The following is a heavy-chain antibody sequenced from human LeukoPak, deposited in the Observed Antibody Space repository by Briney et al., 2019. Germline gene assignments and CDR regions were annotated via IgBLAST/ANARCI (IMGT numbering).Heavy chain of an antibody. J-gene: IGHJ3*02. D-gene: IGHD4-17*01. V-gene: IGHV3-30*18. CDR3: AKDRYGDYADDAFDI. CDR2: ISYDGSNK. Sequence: PGGSLRLSCAASGFTFSSYGMHWVRQAPGKGLEWVAVISYDGSNKYYADSVKGRFTISRDNSKNTLYLQMNSLRAEDTAVYYCAKDRYGDYADDAFDIWGQGTMVTVSS. CDR1: GFTFSSYG.